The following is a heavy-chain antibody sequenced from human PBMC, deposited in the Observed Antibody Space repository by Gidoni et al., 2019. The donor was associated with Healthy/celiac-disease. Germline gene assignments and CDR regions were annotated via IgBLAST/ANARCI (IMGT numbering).Heavy chain of an antibody. D-gene: IGHD6-19*01. CDR3: ARDSSRKAVAVHAFDI. J-gene: IGHJ3*02. V-gene: IGHV1-69*04. CDR2: IIPILGIA. CDR1: GATFSSYA. Sequence: QVQLVQSGAEVKKPGSSVKVSCKASGATFSSYAISWVRQAPGQGLEWMGRIIPILGIANYAQKFQGRVTITADKSTSTAYMELSSLRSEDTAVYYCARDSSRKAVAVHAFDIWGQGTMVTVSS.